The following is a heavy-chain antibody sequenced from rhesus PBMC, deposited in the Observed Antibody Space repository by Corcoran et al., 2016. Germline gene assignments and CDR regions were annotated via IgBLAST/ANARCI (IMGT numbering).Heavy chain of an antibody. CDR3: ARVDTATVPFDY. J-gene: IGHJ4*01. D-gene: IGHD5-12*01. V-gene: IGHV4S7*01. Sequence: QVQLQESGPGLLKPSETLSLTCAVSGGSISGGSGWGWLRQPPGKGLAGNGSIHSSTGNPSYNPSPQSRGTLSTGASKNQFSLKLSSVTAADTAVYYCARVDTATVPFDYWGQGVLVTVSS. CDR2: IHSSTGNP. CDR1: GGSISGGSG.